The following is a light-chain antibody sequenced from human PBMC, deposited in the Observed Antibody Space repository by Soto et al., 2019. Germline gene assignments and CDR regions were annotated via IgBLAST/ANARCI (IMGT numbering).Light chain of an antibody. CDR2: LGS. Sequence: DIVMTQSPLSLPVTPREPASISCRSSQSLLHSNGYNYLDWYLQKPGQSPQLLIYLGSNRASGVPDRVSGSGSGTDFTLKISRVEAEDVGVYYCMQALQTHFGQGTKLEIK. V-gene: IGKV2-28*01. CDR3: MQALQTH. J-gene: IGKJ2*01. CDR1: QSLLHSNGYNY.